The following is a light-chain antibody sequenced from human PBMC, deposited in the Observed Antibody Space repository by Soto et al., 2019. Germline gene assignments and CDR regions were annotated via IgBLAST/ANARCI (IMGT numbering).Light chain of an antibody. CDR3: CSYAGNYILV. V-gene: IGLV2-11*01. Sequence: QSALTQPRSVSGSPGQSVTISCTGTSSDIGGYDYVSWYQQHPGKAPKVKIYDVSKRPSGVPDRFSGSKSGNTASLTISGLQAEDEADYFCCSYAGNYILVFGGGTKVTVL. J-gene: IGLJ3*02. CDR1: SSDIGGYDY. CDR2: DVS.